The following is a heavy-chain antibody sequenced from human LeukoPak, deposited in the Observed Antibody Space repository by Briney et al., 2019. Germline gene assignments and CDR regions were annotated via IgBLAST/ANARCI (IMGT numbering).Heavy chain of an antibody. CDR2: ISGSGGST. J-gene: IGHJ4*02. D-gene: IGHD3-9*01. CDR1: GFTFDDYA. Sequence: GRSLRLSCAASGFTFDDYAMSWVRQAPGKGLEWVSAISGSGGSTYYADSVKGRFTISRDNSKNTLYLQMNSLRAEDTAVYYCAKDLKGRFDYWGQGTLVTVSS. V-gene: IGHV3-23*01. CDR3: AKDLKGRFDY.